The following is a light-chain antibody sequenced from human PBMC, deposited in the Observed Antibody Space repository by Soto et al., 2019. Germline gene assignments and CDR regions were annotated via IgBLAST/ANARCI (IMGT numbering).Light chain of an antibody. Sequence: QAVVTQEPSLTVSPGGTVTLTCASSTGAVTSGYYPNWFQQKPGQAPRALIYSTNNKYSWTPARFSGSLLGGKAALTLSGVQPEDEAAYYCLLYYGGQLGVFGGGTKVTVL. CDR2: STN. CDR3: LLYYGGQLGV. J-gene: IGLJ2*01. V-gene: IGLV7-43*01. CDR1: TGAVTSGYY.